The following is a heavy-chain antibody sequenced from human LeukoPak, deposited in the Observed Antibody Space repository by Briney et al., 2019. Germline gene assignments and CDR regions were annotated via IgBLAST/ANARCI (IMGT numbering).Heavy chain of an antibody. CDR1: GYTFTGYY. CDR2: LIPNFGAP. J-gene: IGHJ4*02. D-gene: IGHD3-3*01. V-gene: IGHV1-69*05. Sequence: ASVKVSCKASGYTFTGYYMHWVRQAPGQGLEWMGGLIPNFGAPDYAQNFQGRVTITTDESAATTYMELNSLTSEDTAVYYCARHLWSGPHYFDYWGQGTLITVSS. CDR3: ARHLWSGPHYFDY.